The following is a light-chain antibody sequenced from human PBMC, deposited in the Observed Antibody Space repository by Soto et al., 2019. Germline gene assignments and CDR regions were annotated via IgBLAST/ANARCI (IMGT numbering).Light chain of an antibody. CDR1: QTVTNNY. CDR3: PQYGS. Sequence: EIVLTQSPGTLYLSAGERVSLSCRASQTVTNNYLAWYQQKPDQAPRLLIFGASNRATGIPDRFSGSGSGTDFTLSISRLKPEDFSVYYGPQYGSFGPATKVDLK. V-gene: IGKV3-20*01. J-gene: IGKJ3*01. CDR2: GAS.